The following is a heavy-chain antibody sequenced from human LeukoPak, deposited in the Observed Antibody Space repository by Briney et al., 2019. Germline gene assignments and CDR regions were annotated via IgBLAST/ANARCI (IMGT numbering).Heavy chain of an antibody. J-gene: IGHJ4*02. CDR3: ANLVRGNY. CDR2: IHYSGST. V-gene: IGHV4-39*01. D-gene: IGHD3-10*01. CDR1: GGSISSNSHY. Sequence: PSETLSLTCTVSGGSISSNSHYWAWIRQPPGKGLEWIGSIHYSGSTFYSPSLKSRVTISVDTSKNQFSLILTSVTASDTAVYYCANLVRGNYWGQGTLVTVSS.